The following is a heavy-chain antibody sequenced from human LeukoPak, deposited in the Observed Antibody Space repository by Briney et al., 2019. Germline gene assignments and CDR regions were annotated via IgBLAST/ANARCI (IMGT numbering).Heavy chain of an antibody. CDR2: FDPEDGET. CDR1: GYTLTELS. CDR3: ARDSAVAGSFDY. D-gene: IGHD6-19*01. Sequence: ASVKVSCKVSGYTLTELSMHWVRQAPGKGLEWMGGFDPEDGETIYAQKFQGRVTMTTDTSTSTAYMELRSLRSDDTAVYYCARDSAVAGSFDYWGQGTLVTVSS. J-gene: IGHJ4*02. V-gene: IGHV1-24*01.